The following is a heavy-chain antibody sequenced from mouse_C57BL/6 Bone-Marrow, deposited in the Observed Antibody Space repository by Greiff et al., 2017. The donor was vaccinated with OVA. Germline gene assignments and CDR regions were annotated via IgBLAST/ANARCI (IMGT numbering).Heavy chain of an antibody. V-gene: IGHV14-4*01. CDR2: IDPENGDT. CDR3: SSYGKWDY. J-gene: IGHJ2*01. CDR1: GFNIKDDY. Sequence: EVQLQQSGAELVRPGASVKLSCTASGFNIKDDYMHWVKQRPEQGLEWIGWIDPENGDTEYASKFQGKATITADTSSNTAYLQLSSLTSEDTAVYYCSSYGKWDYWGQGTTLTVSS. D-gene: IGHD2-1*01.